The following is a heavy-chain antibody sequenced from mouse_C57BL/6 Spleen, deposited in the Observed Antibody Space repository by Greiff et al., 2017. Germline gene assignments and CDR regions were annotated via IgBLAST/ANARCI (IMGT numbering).Heavy chain of an antibody. V-gene: IGHV1-78*01. Sequence: QVQLQQSDAELVKPGASVKISCKVSGYTFTDPTIHWMQQRPEQGLEWIGYIYPRDGSTKYNEKFKGQATLTADKSSSTAYMQLNSLTSEDSAVYFCARSSGYYSPYYFDYWGQGTTLTVSS. D-gene: IGHD2-3*01. CDR2: IYPRDGST. J-gene: IGHJ2*01. CDR1: GYTFTDPT. CDR3: ARSSGYYSPYYFDY.